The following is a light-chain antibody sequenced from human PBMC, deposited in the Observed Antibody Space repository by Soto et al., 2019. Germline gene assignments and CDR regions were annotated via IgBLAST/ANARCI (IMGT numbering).Light chain of an antibody. CDR1: NIGSKS. V-gene: IGLV3-21*02. CDR2: DDS. J-gene: IGLJ2*01. CDR3: QVWDSSSDLGV. Sequence: SYELTQPPSVSVVPGQTARITCGGNNIGSKSVHWYQQKPGQAPVLVVYDDSDRPSGIPERFSGSNSGNTATLTISRVEAGDEADYYCQVWDSSSDLGVFGGGTQLTVL.